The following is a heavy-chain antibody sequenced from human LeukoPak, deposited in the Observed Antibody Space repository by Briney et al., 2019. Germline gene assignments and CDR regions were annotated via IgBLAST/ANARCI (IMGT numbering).Heavy chain of an antibody. CDR1: VYTFTSYA. J-gene: IGHJ6*03. CDR3: ACSGGLGAYYDYNNMVV. CDR2: ININIGNP. Sequence: PSVNLSCKASVYTFTSYAMNWVRQAPGQGLEWMGWININIGNPTYAQGFRGRFAFSLDTSVSTAKLQISIQKGEDTAVDNGACSGGLGAYYDYNNMVVWGKGTTVTVSS. D-gene: IGHD3-10*02. V-gene: IGHV7-4-1*02.